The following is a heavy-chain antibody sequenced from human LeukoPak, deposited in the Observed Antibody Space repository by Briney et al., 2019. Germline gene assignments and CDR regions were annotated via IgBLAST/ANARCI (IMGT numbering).Heavy chain of an antibody. Sequence: PGGSLRLSCAAPGFTFSIYGMHWVRQAPGKGLEWVAVISYDGSSKDYADSVKGRFTISRDNSKNTLYLQMNSLRAEDTAVYYCASQIQLGYWGQGTLVTVSS. V-gene: IGHV3-30*03. D-gene: IGHD5-18*01. J-gene: IGHJ4*02. CDR2: ISYDGSSK. CDR3: ASQIQLGY. CDR1: GFTFSIYG.